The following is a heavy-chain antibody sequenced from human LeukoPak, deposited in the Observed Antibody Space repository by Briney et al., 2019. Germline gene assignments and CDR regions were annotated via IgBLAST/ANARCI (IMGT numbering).Heavy chain of an antibody. CDR3: TRDLDYGGKSNFDY. V-gene: IGHV3-74*03. D-gene: IGHD4-23*01. J-gene: IGHJ4*02. Sequence: GGSLRLSCAASGFTFSSYWMHWVRQAPGKGPVWVSRIKSAGSSIMYADSVKGRFTISRDNAKNTLYLQMNSLRAEDTAVYYCTRDLDYGGKSNFDYWGQGTLVTVS. CDR1: GFTFSSYW. CDR2: IKSAGSSI.